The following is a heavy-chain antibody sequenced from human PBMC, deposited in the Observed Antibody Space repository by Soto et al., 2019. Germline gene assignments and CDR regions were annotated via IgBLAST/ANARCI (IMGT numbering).Heavy chain of an antibody. CDR1: GYTFTNYW. J-gene: IGHJ6*02. D-gene: IGHD6-13*01. Sequence: GESLKISCKGSGYTFTNYWIGWVRQMPGKGLEWMGIIYPGDSDTKYNPSFQGQVTISADKSITTTYLRWTSLKASDTAMYYCATHHSSSYYYYGMDVWGQATTVTVSS. CDR3: ATHHSSSYYYYGMDV. CDR2: IYPGDSDT. V-gene: IGHV5-51*01.